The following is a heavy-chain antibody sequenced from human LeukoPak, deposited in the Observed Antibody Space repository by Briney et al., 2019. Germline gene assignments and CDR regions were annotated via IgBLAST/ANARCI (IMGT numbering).Heavy chain of an antibody. D-gene: IGHD2-15*01. CDR2: ISGSGGST. Sequence: GGSLRLSCAASGFTFSSYAMSWVRQAPGKGLEWVSAISGSGGSTYYADSVKGRLTISRDNSKNTLFPQMNSLRAEDTAVYYCARDVLGYCSGGSCYLWGQGTLVTVSS. CDR1: GFTFSSYA. V-gene: IGHV3-23*01. J-gene: IGHJ4*02. CDR3: ARDVLGYCSGGSCYL.